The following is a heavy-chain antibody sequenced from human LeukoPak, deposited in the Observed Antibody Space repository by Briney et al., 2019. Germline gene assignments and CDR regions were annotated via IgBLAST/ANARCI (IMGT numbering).Heavy chain of an antibody. V-gene: IGHV3-7*01. D-gene: IGHD3-3*01. CDR3: ARGDYDFWSGYFQSFDY. CDR1: GFTISSYW. J-gene: IGHJ4*02. CDR2: IKQDGSEK. Sequence: PGGSLRLSCAASGFTISSYWMNWVRQAPGKGLEWEANIKQDGSEKKYVDSVKGRFIISRDNAKISLYLQMNSLRAEDTAVYYCARGDYDFWSGYFQSFDYWGQGTLVTVSS.